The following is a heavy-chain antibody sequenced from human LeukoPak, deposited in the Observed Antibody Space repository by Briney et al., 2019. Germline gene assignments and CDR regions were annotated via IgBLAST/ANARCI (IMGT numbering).Heavy chain of an antibody. J-gene: IGHJ4*02. D-gene: IGHD5-24*01. CDR1: GYSFTSYW. CDR3: ASPPGQRDGYNPYFAY. CDR2: IYPGDSDT. V-gene: IGHV5-51*01. Sequence: GESLKISCKGSGYSFTSYWIGWVRQMPGKGLEWMGIIYPGDSDTRYSPSFQGQVTISADKSISTAYLQWGSLKASDTAMYYCASPPGQRDGYNPYFAYGGQGTLVPVSS.